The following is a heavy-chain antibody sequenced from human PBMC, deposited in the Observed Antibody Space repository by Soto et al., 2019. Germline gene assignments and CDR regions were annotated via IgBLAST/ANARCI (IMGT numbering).Heavy chain of an antibody. Sequence: ASVKVSCKASGYTFTSYGISWVRQAPGQGLEWMGWISAYNGNTNYAQKLQGRVTMTTDTSTSTAYMELRSLRSDDTAVYYCARGGRRYCSGGSCYDYFDYWGQGTLVTVSS. CDR1: GYTFTSYG. V-gene: IGHV1-18*01. D-gene: IGHD2-15*01. CDR3: ARGGRRYCSGGSCYDYFDY. CDR2: ISAYNGNT. J-gene: IGHJ4*02.